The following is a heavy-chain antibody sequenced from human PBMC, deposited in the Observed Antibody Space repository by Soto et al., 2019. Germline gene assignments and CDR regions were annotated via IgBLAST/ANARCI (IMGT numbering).Heavy chain of an antibody. V-gene: IGHV1-2*04. CDR2: INPNSGGT. D-gene: IGHD6-13*01. J-gene: IGHJ4*02. Sequence: ASVKVSCKXSGYTFTGYYMHWVRQAPGQGLEWMGWINPNSGGTNYAQKFQGWVTMTRDTSISTAYMELSRLRSDDTAVYYCARGPYSSSWNFDYWGQGTLVTVSS. CDR1: GYTFTGYY. CDR3: ARGPYSSSWNFDY.